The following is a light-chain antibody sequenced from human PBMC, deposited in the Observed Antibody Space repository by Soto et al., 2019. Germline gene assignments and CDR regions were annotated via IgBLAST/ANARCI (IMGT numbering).Light chain of an antibody. CDR1: QSVSSN. V-gene: IGKV3-15*01. Sequence: EIVMTHSPATLSVSPGARAPVSCRASQSVSSNLAWYQQKPGQAPRLLIYGASTRATGIPARFSGSGSGTEFTLTISSLQSEDFAVYYCQQYNNWPPITFGQGTRLEIK. CDR3: QQYNNWPPIT. J-gene: IGKJ5*01. CDR2: GAS.